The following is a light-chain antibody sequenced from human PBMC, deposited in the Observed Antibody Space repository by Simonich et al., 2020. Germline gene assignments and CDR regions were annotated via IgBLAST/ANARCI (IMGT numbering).Light chain of an antibody. CDR1: SSDVGGYNY. CDR3: SSYTSSSTLV. Sequence: QSALTQPVSVSGSPGQSITISCTGTSSDVGGYNYVSWYQQHPVKAPKLMIYDVSKRPSGVSNRFSGSKSGNTASLTISGLQAEDEADYYCSSYTSSSTLVFGGGTKLTVL. CDR2: DVS. J-gene: IGLJ3*02. V-gene: IGLV2-14*01.